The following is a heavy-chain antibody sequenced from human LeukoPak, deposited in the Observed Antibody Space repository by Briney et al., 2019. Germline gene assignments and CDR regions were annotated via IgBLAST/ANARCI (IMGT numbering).Heavy chain of an antibody. D-gene: IGHD4-23*01. J-gene: IGHJ3*02. Sequence: PSETLSLTCTVSGGSISSSSYYWGWIRQPPGKGLEWIGGIYYSGNTYYNPSLKSRISISVDTSKKQFSLKLSSVTAADTAVYYCARYHGGFDIWGQGTMVTVSS. CDR1: GGSISSSSYY. CDR2: IYYSGNT. CDR3: ARYHGGFDI. V-gene: IGHV4-39*07.